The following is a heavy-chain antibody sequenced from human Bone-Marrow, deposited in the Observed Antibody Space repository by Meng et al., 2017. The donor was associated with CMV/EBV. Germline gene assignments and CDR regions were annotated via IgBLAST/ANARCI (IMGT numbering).Heavy chain of an antibody. D-gene: IGHD4-11*01. V-gene: IGHV4-59*01. CDR2: IYYSGST. J-gene: IGHJ6*02. CDR1: GGSFSGYY. Sequence: SETLSLTCAVHGGSFSGYYWSWIRQPPGKGLEWIGYIYYSGSTNYNPSLKSRVTISVDTSKNQFSLKLSSVTAADTAVYYCAREKVNYGMDVWGQRTTVAASS. CDR3: AREKVNYGMDV.